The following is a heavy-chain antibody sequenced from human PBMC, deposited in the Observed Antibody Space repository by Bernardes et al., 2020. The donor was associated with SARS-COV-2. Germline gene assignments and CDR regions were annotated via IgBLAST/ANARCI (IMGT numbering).Heavy chain of an antibody. D-gene: IGHD3-3*01. J-gene: IGHJ3*02. CDR1: GFTFSNAW. V-gene: IGHV3-15*01. CDR3: TTDRVVLGFLEWHGFAFDI. Sequence: GGSLRLSCAASGFTFSNAWMSWVRQAPGKGLEWVGRIKSKTDGGTTDYAAPVKGRFTISRDDSKNTLYLQMNSLKTEDTAVYYCTTDRVVLGFLEWHGFAFDIWGQGTMVTVSS. CDR2: IKSKTDGGTT.